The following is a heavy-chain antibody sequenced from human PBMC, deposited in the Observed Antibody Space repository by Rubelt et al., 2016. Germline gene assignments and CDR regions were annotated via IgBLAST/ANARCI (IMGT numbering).Heavy chain of an antibody. J-gene: IGHJ5*02. Sequence: QVQLQQWGAGLLKPSGTLSLTCAVSGGSISSSNWWRWVRPTPGQGMEWVGGIDHSGGPTYNPSRTGAVTIALDKSKNQVSLKLSSGTAAEPAVYYCARYGHAAAKGGDNWFDPWGQGTLVTVSS. CDR2: IDHSGGP. V-gene: IGHV4-4*02. D-gene: IGHD2-2*01. CDR1: GGSISSSNW. CDR3: ARYGHAAAKGGDNWFDP.